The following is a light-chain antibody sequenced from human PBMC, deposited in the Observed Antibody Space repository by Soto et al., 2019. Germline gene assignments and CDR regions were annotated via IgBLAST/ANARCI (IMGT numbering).Light chain of an antibody. J-gene: IGKJ1*01. V-gene: IGKV2-28*01. CDR3: MQALQTPWT. CDR1: QSLLHSNGYNY. Sequence: DIVMTQSPLSLPVTPGEPASISCRSSQSLLHSNGYNYLDWYLQKPGQSPQLLIYLGSNRASGVPDRFSGSVSGTDFTLKISRVEAEDVGVYYCMQALQTPWTFGQGTKWIS. CDR2: LGS.